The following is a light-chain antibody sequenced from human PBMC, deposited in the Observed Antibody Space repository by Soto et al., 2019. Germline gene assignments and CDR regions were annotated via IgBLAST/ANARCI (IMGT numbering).Light chain of an antibody. J-gene: IGLJ1*01. CDR2: EVS. Sequence: HSVLAXPASVSGSPGQSITISCTGTSSDVGTYNYVSWYQLHPGKAPKLMVYEVSNRPSGVSNRFSGSKSGNTASLTISGLQAEDEADYHRSSYTSSSTYVFGTGTKVTVL. V-gene: IGLV2-14*01. CDR1: SSDVGTYNY. CDR3: SSYTSSSTYV.